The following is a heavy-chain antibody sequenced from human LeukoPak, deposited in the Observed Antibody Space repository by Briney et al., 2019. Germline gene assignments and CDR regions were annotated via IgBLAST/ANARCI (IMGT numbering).Heavy chain of an antibody. CDR1: GFTFSTYS. J-gene: IGHJ4*02. V-gene: IGHV3-23*01. Sequence: PGGSLRLSCAASGFTFSTYSMSWVRQAPGKGLEWVSAVRSNGENTYYADSVGGRFTISRDNSRGTLSLQMNSLRADDTAVYFCAILSWDGRGSFYWGQGTLVSVSS. CDR2: VRSNGENT. CDR3: AILSWDGRGSFY. D-gene: IGHD2/OR15-2a*01.